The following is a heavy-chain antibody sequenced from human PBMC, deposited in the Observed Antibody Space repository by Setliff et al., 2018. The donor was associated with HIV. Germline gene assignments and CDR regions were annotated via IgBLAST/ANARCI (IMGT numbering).Heavy chain of an antibody. CDR1: GASIGSSHYY. CDR3: ARHCGYSPGQICYYYLDI. CDR2: IYYNGSP. D-gene: IGHD5-18*01. J-gene: IGHJ6*03. Sequence: PSETLSLTCSVSGASIGSSHYYWGWIRQPPGKGLEWVASIYYNGSPFYNPSLKSRVTISVDTSKNQFSLNLSSVTAADTAVYYCARHCGYSPGQICYYYLDIWGKGTTVTSP. V-gene: IGHV4-39*01.